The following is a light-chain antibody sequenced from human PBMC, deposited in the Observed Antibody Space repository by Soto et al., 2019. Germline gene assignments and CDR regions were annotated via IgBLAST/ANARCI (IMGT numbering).Light chain of an antibody. CDR3: SSYRSSSTVYV. V-gene: IGLV2-14*01. Sequence: QSALTQPASVSGSPGQSITISCTGTSSEVGGYNHVSWYQHFPGKAPKLLIFAVSDRPSGVSHRFSGSKSGNTASLTISGLQAEDEADYYCSSYRSSSTVYVFGTGTKVTVL. J-gene: IGLJ1*01. CDR1: SSEVGGYNH. CDR2: AVS.